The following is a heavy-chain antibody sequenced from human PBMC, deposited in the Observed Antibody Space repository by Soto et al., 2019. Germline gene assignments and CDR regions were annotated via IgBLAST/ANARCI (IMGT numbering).Heavy chain of an antibody. J-gene: IGHJ4*02. CDR2: IYYSVIS. V-gene: IGHV4-39*01. Sequence: SETLSLTCTVPGGATSSSSYYWGWIRQNRGKDTEWIGSIYYSVISYYNPSLKSRVTISVDTSKNQFSLKLSSVTAADMAVYYCAGHPIGYSGYDSDYWGQGTLVTVSS. CDR1: GGATSSSSYY. CDR3: AGHPIGYSGYDSDY. D-gene: IGHD5-12*01.